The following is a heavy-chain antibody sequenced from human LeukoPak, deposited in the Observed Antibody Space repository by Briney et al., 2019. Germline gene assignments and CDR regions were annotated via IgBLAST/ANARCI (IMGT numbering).Heavy chain of an antibody. CDR3: AREGYYITVTTSDWFDP. CDR2: INPNNGGT. Sequence: ASVKVSCKASGYTFTSYYMHWVRQAPGQGLEWMGWINPNNGGTNYAQKFQGRVTMTTDTSISTAYMELSRLRSDDTAVYSCAREGYYITVTTSDWFDPWGQGTLVTVSS. J-gene: IGHJ5*02. V-gene: IGHV1-2*02. CDR1: GYTFTSYY. D-gene: IGHD1-7*01.